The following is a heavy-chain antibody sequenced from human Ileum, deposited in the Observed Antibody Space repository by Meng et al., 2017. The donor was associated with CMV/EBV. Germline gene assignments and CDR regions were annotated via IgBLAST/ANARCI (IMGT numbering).Heavy chain of an antibody. CDR2: IYSTGST. J-gene: IGHJ4*02. Sequence: QVQLHASGPGLVKPSETLSLTCTVSGGSISRSTYYWGWIRQPPGKGLEWIGSIYSTGSTYYNPSLKSRLTISIDTSNNQFSLKLTSMTAADTAVYYCARGVYSYDASWGQGTLVTVSS. CDR3: ARGVYSYDAS. D-gene: IGHD5-18*01. CDR1: GGSISRSTYY. V-gene: IGHV4-39*07.